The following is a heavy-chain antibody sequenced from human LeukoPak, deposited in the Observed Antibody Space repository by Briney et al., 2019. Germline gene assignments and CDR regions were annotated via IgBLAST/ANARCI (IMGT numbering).Heavy chain of an antibody. J-gene: IGHJ4*02. CDR1: GFTFSSYA. V-gene: IGHV3-23*01. CDR3: AKALIRITMVRGVNLFDY. D-gene: IGHD3-10*01. CDR2: ISGSGGST. Sequence: GGSLRLSCAASGFTFSSYAMSWVRQAPGKGLEWVSAISGSGGSTYYADSVKGRFTISRDNSKNTLYLQMNSLRAEDTAVYYCAKALIRITMVRGVNLFDYWGQGTLVTVSS.